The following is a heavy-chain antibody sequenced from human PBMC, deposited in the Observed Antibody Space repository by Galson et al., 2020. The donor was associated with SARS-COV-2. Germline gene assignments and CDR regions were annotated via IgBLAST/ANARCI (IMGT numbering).Heavy chain of an antibody. CDR1: GFTFSNYA. CDR2: TGGSGESA. V-gene: IGHV3-23*01. CDR3: AKVRTGLFGYCMDV. D-gene: IGHD3-3*01. J-gene: IGHJ6*02. Sequence: GSLRLSCAASGFTFSNYAMNWVRQSPGKGLEWVSGTGGSGESAYYADSVKGRFSISRDNSKDTLYLQMHSLRAEDTALYYCAKVRTGLFGYCMDVWGQGTTVTVSS.